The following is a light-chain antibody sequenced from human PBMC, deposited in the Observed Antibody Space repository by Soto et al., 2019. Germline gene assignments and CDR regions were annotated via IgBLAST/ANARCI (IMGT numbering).Light chain of an antibody. CDR2: LEGSGSY. CDR3: ETWDSNTRV. Sequence: QLVLTQSSSASASLGSSVKLTCTLSSGHSSYIIAWHQQQPGKAPRYLMKLEGSGSYNKGSGVPDRFSGSSSGADRYLTISHLQFEDEADYYCETWDSNTRVFGTGTKVTVL. J-gene: IGLJ1*01. CDR1: SGHSSYI. V-gene: IGLV4-60*02.